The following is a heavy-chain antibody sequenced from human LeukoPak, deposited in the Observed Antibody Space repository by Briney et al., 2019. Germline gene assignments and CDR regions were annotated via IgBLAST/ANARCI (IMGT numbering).Heavy chain of an antibody. D-gene: IGHD3-9*01. V-gene: IGHV3-21*04. Sequence: GGSLRLTCAASGFTFSRCTMNWVRQAPGKGLEWVSSISGSSTYIYYADSVKGRFTISRDNSKNTLYLQMNSLRAEDTAVYHCAKRDILTGYYSFDYWGQGTLVTVSS. J-gene: IGHJ4*02. CDR2: ISGSSTYI. CDR1: GFTFSRCT. CDR3: AKRDILTGYYSFDY.